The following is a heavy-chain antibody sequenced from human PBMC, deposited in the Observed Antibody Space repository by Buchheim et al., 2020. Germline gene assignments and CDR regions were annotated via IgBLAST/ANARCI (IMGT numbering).Heavy chain of an antibody. CDR2: IRIKPLGATT. CDR1: GFTLGNFG. D-gene: IGHD4-23*01. J-gene: IGHJ4*02. CDR3: ARVGVHMWSPTVPGTVGQDH. Sequence: DVQLVESGGGLVQAGRSLRLSCRTSGFTLGNFGISWVRQAPGKGLEWVGFIRIKPLGATTEYAASVKDRFTISRDDSRGIVYLQMSDLKTEDSGFYYCARVGVHMWSPTVPGTVGQDHWGPGTL. V-gene: IGHV3-49*04.